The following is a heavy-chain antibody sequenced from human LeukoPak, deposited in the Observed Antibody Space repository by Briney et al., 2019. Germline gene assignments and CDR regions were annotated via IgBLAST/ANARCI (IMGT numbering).Heavy chain of an antibody. D-gene: IGHD3-10*01. Sequence: ASVKVSCKAFGYTFTSNYMHWVRQAPGQGLEWMGWISAYNGNTNYAQKLQGRVTMTTDTSTSTAYMELRSLRSDDTAVYYCARDRVTMVRGPPGDYMDVWGKGTTVTISS. J-gene: IGHJ6*03. CDR3: ARDRVTMVRGPPGDYMDV. V-gene: IGHV1-18*04. CDR2: ISAYNGNT. CDR1: GYTFTSNY.